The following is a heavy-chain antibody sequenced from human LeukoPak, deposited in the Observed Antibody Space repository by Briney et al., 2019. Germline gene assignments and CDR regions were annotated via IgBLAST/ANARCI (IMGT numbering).Heavy chain of an antibody. D-gene: IGHD2-2*01. CDR3: ARGYCSSTSCYVLWSNWFDP. CDR2: INHSGST. CDR1: GGSFSGYY. J-gene: IGHJ5*02. Sequence: SETLSLTCAVYGGSFSGYYWSWIRQPPGKGLEWIGEINHSGSTNYNPSLKSRVTISVDTSKNQFSLKLSPVTAADTAVYYCARGYCSSTSCYVLWSNWFDPWGQGTLVTVSS. V-gene: IGHV4-34*01.